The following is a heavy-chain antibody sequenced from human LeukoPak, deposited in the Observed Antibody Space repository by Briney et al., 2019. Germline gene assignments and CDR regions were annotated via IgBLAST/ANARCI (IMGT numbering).Heavy chain of an antibody. J-gene: IGHJ4*02. CDR1: GFTFRTFW. CDR2: INQDGSEK. CDR3: ARGGRVHFDY. Sequence: GGSLRLSCEASGFTFRTFWMSWVRQAPGKGLEWVVNINQDGSEKYYVDSVRGRFTISRDNAKNSLYLQMNSLRDEDTALYYCARGGRVHFDYWGQGTLVTVSS. V-gene: IGHV3-7*01.